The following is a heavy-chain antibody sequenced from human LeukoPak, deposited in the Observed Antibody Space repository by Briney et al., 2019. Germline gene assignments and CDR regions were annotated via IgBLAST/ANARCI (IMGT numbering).Heavy chain of an antibody. D-gene: IGHD4-17*01. CDR3: ARVPTVTFFDY. J-gene: IGHJ4*02. V-gene: IGHV4-38-2*02. CDR1: GYSITSAYY. Sequence: SETLSLTCTVSGYSITSAYYWGWIRQPPGKGLEWIGSFFLKGSTYYNPSLKSRVTISVDTSKNQFSLTLSSVTAADTAVYYCARVPTVTFFDYWGQGTLVTVSS. CDR2: FFLKGST.